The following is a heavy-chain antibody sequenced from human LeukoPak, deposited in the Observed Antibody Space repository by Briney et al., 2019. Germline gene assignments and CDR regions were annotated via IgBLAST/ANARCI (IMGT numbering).Heavy chain of an antibody. J-gene: IGHJ4*02. CDR3: ARHPRYSSGWYSYEIDY. CDR1: GGSISSYY. Sequence: SETLSLTCTVSGGSISSYYWSWIRQPPGKGLEWIGYIYYSGSTNYNPSLKSRVTISVDTSKNRFSLKLSSVTAADTAVYYCARHPRYSSGWYSYEIDYWGQGTLVTVSS. V-gene: IGHV4-59*08. CDR2: IYYSGST. D-gene: IGHD6-19*01.